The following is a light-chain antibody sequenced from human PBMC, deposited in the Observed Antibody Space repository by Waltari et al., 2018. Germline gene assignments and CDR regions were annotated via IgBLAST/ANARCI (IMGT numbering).Light chain of an antibody. CDR1: QRLSNY. CDR2: DAS. CDR3: QQRRNWPLT. V-gene: IGKV3-11*01. J-gene: IGKJ4*01. Sequence: DIVLTQSPDTLSLSPGERATLSCRASQRLSNYLAWYQQKPGQAPRLLIDDASNRATGIPARFSGSGSGTDFTLTINSLEPEDFAVYYCQQRRNWPLTFGGGTKVEIK.